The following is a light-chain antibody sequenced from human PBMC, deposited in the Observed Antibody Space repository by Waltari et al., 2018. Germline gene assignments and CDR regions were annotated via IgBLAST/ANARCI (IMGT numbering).Light chain of an antibody. CDR2: KAS. CDR3: QQYNTLPLT. CDR1: DSVKNN. J-gene: IGKJ4*01. V-gene: IGKV1-5*03. Sequence: DVQLTHAPSPLSASVGDRVTIICRASDSVKNNLAWYQHQPGKAPKVLVHKASSLDSGVPSRFSGSGYGTDFTLTISSLEPDDFATYYGQQYNTLPLTFGGGTKVEIK.